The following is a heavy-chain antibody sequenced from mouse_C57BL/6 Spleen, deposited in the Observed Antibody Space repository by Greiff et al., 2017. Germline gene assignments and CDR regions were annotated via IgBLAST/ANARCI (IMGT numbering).Heavy chain of an antibody. D-gene: IGHD1-1*01. V-gene: IGHV1-69*01. CDR2: IDPSDSYT. CDR1: GYTFTSYW. J-gene: IGHJ2*01. CDR3: ARSEYYGSSSYFDD. Sequence: QVQLQQPGAELVMPGASVKLSCKASGYTFTSYWMHWVKQRPGQGLEWIGEIDPSDSYTNYTQKFKGKSTLTVDKSSSTAYMQLSSLTSEGSAVYYCARSEYYGSSSYFDDWGQGTTLTVSS.